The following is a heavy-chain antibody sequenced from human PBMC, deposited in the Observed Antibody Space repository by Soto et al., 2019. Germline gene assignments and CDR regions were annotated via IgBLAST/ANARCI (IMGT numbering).Heavy chain of an antibody. CDR3: AAVHYYDSSGYYVWGHDDAFDI. CDR1: GFTFTSSA. Sequence: GASVKVSFKASGFTFTSSAVQWVRQARGQRLEWIGWIVVGSGNTNYAQKFQERVTITRDMSTSTAYMELSSLRSEDTAVYYCAAVHYYDSSGYYVWGHDDAFDIWGQGTMVTVSS. V-gene: IGHV1-58*01. J-gene: IGHJ3*02. CDR2: IVVGSGNT. D-gene: IGHD3-22*01.